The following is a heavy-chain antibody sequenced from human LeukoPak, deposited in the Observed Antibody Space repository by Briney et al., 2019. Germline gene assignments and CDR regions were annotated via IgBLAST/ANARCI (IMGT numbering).Heavy chain of an antibody. CDR1: GGTFSSYA. Sequence: ASVKVSCKASGGTFSSYAISWVRQAPGQGLEWMGGNIPIFGTANYAQKFQGRVTITTDESTSTAYMELSSLRSEDTAVYYCARTTEYSSSSFDYWGQGTLVTVSS. CDR3: ARTTEYSSSSFDY. D-gene: IGHD6-6*01. J-gene: IGHJ4*02. V-gene: IGHV1-69*05. CDR2: NIPIFGTA.